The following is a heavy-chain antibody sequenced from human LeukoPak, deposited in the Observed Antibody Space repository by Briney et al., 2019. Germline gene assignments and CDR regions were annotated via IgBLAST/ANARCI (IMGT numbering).Heavy chain of an antibody. CDR1: GFTFSSYA. CDR2: ISYDGSNK. V-gene: IGHV3-30-3*01. Sequence: GGFLRLSCAASGFTFSSYAMHWVRQAPGKGLEWVAVISYDGSNKYYADSVKGRFTISRDNSKNTLYLQMNSLRAEDTAVYYCARGEGIAARNAFDIWGQGTMVTVSS. CDR3: ARGEGIAARNAFDI. D-gene: IGHD6-6*01. J-gene: IGHJ3*02.